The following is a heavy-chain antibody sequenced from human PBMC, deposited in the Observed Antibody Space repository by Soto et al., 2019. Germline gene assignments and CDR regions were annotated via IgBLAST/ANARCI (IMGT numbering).Heavy chain of an antibody. V-gene: IGHV3-73*02. CDR1: GFTLSGSA. J-gene: IGHJ4*02. CDR2: IRSKTHSYAT. D-gene: IGHD1-26*01. Sequence: EVQLVESGGGLVQPGESLKLSCAASGFTLSGSAVHWVRQASGKGLEWVGRIRSKTHSYATEYIASVKGRFTMSRDDSNNTAYLQMNGLKNDDTAVYDCTRSGGSYSFGYWGQGTLVTVSS. CDR3: TRSGGSYSFGY.